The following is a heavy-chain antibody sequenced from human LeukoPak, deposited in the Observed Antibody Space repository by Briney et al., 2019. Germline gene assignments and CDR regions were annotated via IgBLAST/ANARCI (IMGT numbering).Heavy chain of an antibody. CDR2: ISSSGSTI. Sequence: GGSLRLSCAASGFTFSSYEMNWVGQAPGKGLEWVSYISSSGSTIYYADSVKGRFTISRDNAKNSLYLQMNSLRAEDTAVYYCARGLVLRYFDWLFDYWGQGTLVTVSS. D-gene: IGHD3-9*01. V-gene: IGHV3-48*03. J-gene: IGHJ4*02. CDR1: GFTFSSYE. CDR3: ARGLVLRYFDWLFDY.